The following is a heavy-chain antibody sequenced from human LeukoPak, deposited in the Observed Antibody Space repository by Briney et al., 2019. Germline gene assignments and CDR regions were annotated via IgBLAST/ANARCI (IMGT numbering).Heavy chain of an antibody. J-gene: IGHJ2*01. CDR3: ARVVTAKHSYWYFDL. D-gene: IGHD4-23*01. Sequence: GGALRLFWAASGFTFSSYSMNWVRQAPGKGLEWVSSISSSSSYIYYADSVKGRFTISRDNAKNSLYLQMNSLTAEDTAVYYCARVVTAKHSYWYFDLWGRGTLVTVSS. CDR2: ISSSSSYI. V-gene: IGHV3-21*01. CDR1: GFTFSSYS.